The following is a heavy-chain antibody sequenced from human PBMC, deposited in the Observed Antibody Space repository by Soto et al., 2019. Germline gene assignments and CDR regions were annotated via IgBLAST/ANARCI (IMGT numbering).Heavy chain of an antibody. CDR1: GGSISSGGYS. J-gene: IGHJ4*02. V-gene: IGHV4-30-2*01. CDR2: IYHSGST. Sequence: LTCAVSGGSISSGGYSWSWIRQPPGKGLEWIGYIYHSGSTYYNPSLKSRVTISVDRSKNQFSLKLSSVTAADTAVYYCASGLVTTLHYWGQGTLVTVSS. D-gene: IGHD4-17*01. CDR3: ASGLVTTLHY.